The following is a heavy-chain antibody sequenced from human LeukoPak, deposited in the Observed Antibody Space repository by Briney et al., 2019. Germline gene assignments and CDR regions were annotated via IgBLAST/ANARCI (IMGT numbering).Heavy chain of an antibody. Sequence: SETLSLTCTVSGGSISSSSYYWGWIRQPPGKGLEWIGSIFYSGNTYYNPSLKSRVTISVDTSKNQFSLKLSSVTAADTAVYYCARGGCYGDYGIDYWGQGTLVTVSS. J-gene: IGHJ4*02. CDR3: ARGGCYGDYGIDY. V-gene: IGHV4-39*01. CDR2: IFYSGNT. D-gene: IGHD4-17*01. CDR1: GGSISSSSYY.